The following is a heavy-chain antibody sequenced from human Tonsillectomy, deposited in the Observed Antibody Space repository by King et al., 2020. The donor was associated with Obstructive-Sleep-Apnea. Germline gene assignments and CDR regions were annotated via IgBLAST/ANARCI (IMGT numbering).Heavy chain of an antibody. V-gene: IGHV3-64D*06. J-gene: IGHJ4*02. CDR2: ISSNGGST. Sequence: VQLVESGGGLVQPGGSLRLSCSASGFTFSSYAMHWVRQAPGKGLEYVSAISSNGGSTYYADSVKGRFTISRDNSKKTLSLQMSSLRAEDTAVYYCGKDGAVLRFLEWLLGSAYFDYWGQGTLVTVSS. D-gene: IGHD3-3*01. CDR1: GFTFSSYA. CDR3: GKDGAVLRFLEWLLGSAYFDY.